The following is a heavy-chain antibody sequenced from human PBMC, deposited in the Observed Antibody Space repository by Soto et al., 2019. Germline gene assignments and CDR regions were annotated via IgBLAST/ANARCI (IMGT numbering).Heavy chain of an antibody. J-gene: IGHJ4*02. CDR2: ISGSDDST. Sequence: EVQLLESGGGLVQPGASLRLSCAASGFTFSSYAMRWVRQAPGKGLEWVSVISGSDDSTYYADGVKGRFTISRDNSKNTLYLQMNSLRAEDTAVYYCAKRSSSSTFDYWGQGTLVTVSS. V-gene: IGHV3-23*01. CDR3: AKRSSSSTFDY. CDR1: GFTFSSYA. D-gene: IGHD6-6*01.